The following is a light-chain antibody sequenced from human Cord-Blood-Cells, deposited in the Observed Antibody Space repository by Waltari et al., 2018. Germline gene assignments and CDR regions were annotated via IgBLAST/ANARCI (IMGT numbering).Light chain of an antibody. V-gene: IGKV1-12*01. J-gene: IGKJ4*01. CDR1: QFISSW. CDR3: QQANSFPLLT. CDR2: SAS. Sequence: IQLTPSPSSVSASVGDSVTIPCRASQFISSWLASYQQKPGKAPKLLIYSASSLQSGVLPRCSGSGAGTDFTLTISSLQPEDFATYYCQQANSFPLLTFGGGTKVEIK.